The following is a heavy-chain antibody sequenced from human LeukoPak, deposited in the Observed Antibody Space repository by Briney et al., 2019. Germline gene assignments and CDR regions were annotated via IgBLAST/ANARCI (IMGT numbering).Heavy chain of an antibody. Sequence: KASETLSLTCTVSGGSISSYYWSWIRQPPGKGLEWIGYIYYSGSTNYNPSLKSRVTISVDTSKNQFSLKLSSVTAADTAVYYCARDCGGDCYSNQAYAIRTILRNPTFDYWGQGTLVTVSS. CDR3: ARDCGGDCYSNQAYAIRTILRNPTFDY. D-gene: IGHD2-21*02. CDR1: GGSISSYY. CDR2: IYYSGST. J-gene: IGHJ4*02. V-gene: IGHV4-59*01.